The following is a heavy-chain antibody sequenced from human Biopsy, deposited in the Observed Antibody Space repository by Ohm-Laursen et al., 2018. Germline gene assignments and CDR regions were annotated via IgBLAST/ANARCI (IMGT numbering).Heavy chain of an antibody. D-gene: IGHD6-19*01. CDR2: ISYSRDT. CDR3: AKHGSGWTGDDAFHI. Sequence: SDTLSLTCAVFGKTFSDYQWSWIRQPPGKGLGWIGYISYSRDTNYNPSLKSRITISVDTSKNQFSLKLTSVTAADTAVYYCAKHGSGWTGDDAFHIWGQGTMVTVSS. J-gene: IGHJ3*02. CDR1: GKTFSDYQ. V-gene: IGHV4-59*08.